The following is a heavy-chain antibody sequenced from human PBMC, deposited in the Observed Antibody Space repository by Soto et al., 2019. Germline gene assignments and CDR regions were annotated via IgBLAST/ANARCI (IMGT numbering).Heavy chain of an antibody. Sequence: PSETLSLTCSVSGSSMTTYYWHWIRQAPGKGLEWIGFIYNSGRGSTGSNPSLTSRVTFSIETSKNQFSLKLDSVTAADTAVYYCARLQIEAFYDTSGPLTLYSFDYWGRGTLVTVSS. CDR3: ARLQIEAFYDTSGPLTLYSFDY. CDR2: IYNSGRGST. CDR1: GSSMTTYY. D-gene: IGHD3-22*01. J-gene: IGHJ4*02. V-gene: IGHV4-59*01.